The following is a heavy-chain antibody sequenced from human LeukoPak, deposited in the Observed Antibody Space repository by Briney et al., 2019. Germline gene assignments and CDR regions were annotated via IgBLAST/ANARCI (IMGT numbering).Heavy chain of an antibody. CDR1: GGTFSSYV. CDR3: ARGDIVVGLQLLPGCFDP. V-gene: IGHV1-69*13. J-gene: IGHJ5*02. CDR2: IIPIFSTT. D-gene: IGHD2-2*01. Sequence: ASVKVSCRVSGGTFSSYVINWVRQAPGQGLEWMGGIIPIFSTTNYAQKFQGRVTITADESTCTAYMELSSLRSEDTAVYYCARGDIVVGLQLLPGCFDPWGQGTLVTVSS.